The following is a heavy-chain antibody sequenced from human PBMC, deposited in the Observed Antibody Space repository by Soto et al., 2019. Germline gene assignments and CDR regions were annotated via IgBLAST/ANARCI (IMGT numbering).Heavy chain of an antibody. CDR3: ARSPGGYYID. Sequence: PGGSLRLSCAASGFTFSTYSMNWVRQGPGKGLVWVSRISPDGSSTNYPDSVRGRFTISRDNAKNTLYLQMNSLRAEDTAVYYCARSPGGYYIDWGQGTMVTVSS. CDR1: GFTFSTYS. D-gene: IGHD1-26*01. V-gene: IGHV3-74*01. CDR2: ISPDGSST. J-gene: IGHJ3*01.